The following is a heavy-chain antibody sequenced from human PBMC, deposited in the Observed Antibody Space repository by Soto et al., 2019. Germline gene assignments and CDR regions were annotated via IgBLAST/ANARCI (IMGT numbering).Heavy chain of an antibody. D-gene: IGHD2-21*01. Sequence: GGSLRLSCAASGFSISSYGMHWVRQAPGKGLEWVALIWFDGSKIYYGDSVKGRFTISRDNSKNTLYLQMNSLRAEDTAVYYSAGGESDLWYYFDYWGQGTLVTVSS. CDR3: AGGESDLWYYFDY. CDR1: GFSISSYG. J-gene: IGHJ4*02. CDR2: IWFDGSKI. V-gene: IGHV3-33*01.